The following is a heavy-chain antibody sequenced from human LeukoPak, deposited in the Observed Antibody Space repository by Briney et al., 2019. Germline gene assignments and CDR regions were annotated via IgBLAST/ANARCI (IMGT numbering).Heavy chain of an antibody. CDR1: GFTFTSYE. CDR2: ISSSGSTM. D-gene: IGHD2-8*02. Sequence: GGSLRLSCAASGFTFTSYEMNCISSSGSTMYYADSVKRRFTISRDNAKNSLYLQMSSVRADDTAVYYCASVLPSGPPDYWGQGTLVTVSS. J-gene: IGHJ4*02. CDR3: ASVLPSGPPDY. V-gene: IGHV3-48*03.